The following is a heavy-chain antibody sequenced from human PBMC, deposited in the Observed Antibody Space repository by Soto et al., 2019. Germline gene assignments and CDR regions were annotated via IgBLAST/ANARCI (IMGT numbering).Heavy chain of an antibody. V-gene: IGHV1-8*01. CDR2: MQPSTGRT. CDR3: ARGVSAGVNY. CDR1: GYSFTSLD. J-gene: IGHJ4*02. D-gene: IGHD3-10*01. Sequence: ASVKVSCKASGYSFTSLDINWVRQTAGQGLEWMGWMQPSTGRTGYAQKFQGRVTMTRDTPINTAYMELTPLTSDVTAFYYCARGVSAGVNYWGQGTLVTVSS.